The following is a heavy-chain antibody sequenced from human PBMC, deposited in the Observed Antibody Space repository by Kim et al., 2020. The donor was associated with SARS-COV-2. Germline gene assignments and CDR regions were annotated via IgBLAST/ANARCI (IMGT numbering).Heavy chain of an antibody. V-gene: IGHV3-48*03. CDR2: ISSRGMTK. CDR3: ARTGSGRGNYFDY. J-gene: IGHJ4*02. Sequence: GGSLRLSCAASGFTFSSYEMNWVRQAPGKGLEWVSYISSRGMTKYYADSVKGRFTISRDNAKNSVYLQMNSLRAEDTAGYYCARTGSGRGNYFDYWGQGILVTVSS. D-gene: IGHD2-15*01. CDR1: GFTFSSYE.